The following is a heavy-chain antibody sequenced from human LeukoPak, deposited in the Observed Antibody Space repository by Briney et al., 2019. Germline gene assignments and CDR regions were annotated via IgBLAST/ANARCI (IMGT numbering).Heavy chain of an antibody. J-gene: IGHJ4*02. CDR2: MNPNSGNT. D-gene: IGHD6-13*01. CDR3: ARDSAAGTSRGDY. CDR1: GYTFTSYD. Sequence: ASVTVSCTASGYTFTSYDINWVRQAPGQGLEWMGWMNPNSGNTGYAQKFQGRVTMTRNTSISTAYMELSSLRSEDTAVYYCARDSAAGTSRGDYWGQGTLVTVSS. V-gene: IGHV1-8*01.